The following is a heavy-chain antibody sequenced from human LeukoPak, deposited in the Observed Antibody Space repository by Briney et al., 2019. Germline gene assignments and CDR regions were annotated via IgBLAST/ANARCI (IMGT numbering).Heavy chain of an antibody. V-gene: IGHV4-4*02. D-gene: IGHD6-19*01. J-gene: IGHJ1*01. CDR1: GGSISSDNW. CDR2: IHHRGGT. CDR3: TTNGWYCLDH. Sequence: SGTLSLTCAVSGGSISSDNWWSWVRQPPGKRLEWIGEIHHRGGTNYNPSLQSRVTISVDKSNNHFSLRLTSVTAADTAVYYCTTNGWYCLDHWGQGALVTVSS.